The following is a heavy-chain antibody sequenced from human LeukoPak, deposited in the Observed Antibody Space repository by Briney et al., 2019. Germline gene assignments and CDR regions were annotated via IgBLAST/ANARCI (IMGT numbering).Heavy chain of an antibody. V-gene: IGHV3-20*04. CDR1: GFTFDDHG. J-gene: IGHJ4*02. CDR3: AKDRGIRYYFDY. Sequence: GGSLRLSCAASGFTFDDHGMSWVRQAPGKGLEWVSGINWNGGSTGYADSVKGRSTISRDNAKNSLYLQMNSLRAEDTAVYYCAKDRGIRYYFDYWGQGTLVTVSS. CDR2: INWNGGST.